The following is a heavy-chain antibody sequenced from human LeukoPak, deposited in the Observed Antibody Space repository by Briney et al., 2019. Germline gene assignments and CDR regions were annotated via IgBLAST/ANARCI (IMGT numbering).Heavy chain of an antibody. J-gene: IGHJ3*02. CDR2: ISAYNGNT. Sequence: GASVKVSCKASDYTFTSYGISWVRQAPGQGLEWMGWISAYNGNTNYAQKLQGRVTMTTDTSTSTAYMELRSLRSDDTAVYYCARPLYDYVWGSYRSIPDAFDIWGQGTMVTVSS. D-gene: IGHD3-16*02. V-gene: IGHV1-18*04. CDR3: ARPLYDYVWGSYRSIPDAFDI. CDR1: DYTFTSYG.